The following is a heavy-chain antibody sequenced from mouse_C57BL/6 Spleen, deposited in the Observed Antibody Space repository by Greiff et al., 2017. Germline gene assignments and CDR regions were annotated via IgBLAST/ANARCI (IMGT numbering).Heavy chain of an antibody. CDR3: ARSNDDDGYYASDY. D-gene: IGHD2-4*01. CDR2: IDPNSGGT. V-gene: IGHV1-72*01. J-gene: IGHJ4*01. CDR1: GYTFTSYW. Sequence: QVQLQQPGAELVKPGASVKLSCKASGYTFTSYWMNWVTQRPGRGLEWIGRIDPNSGGTKYNQKFKSKATLTVDKHSSTAYIQLSSLTSEDSAVYYCARSNDDDGYYASDYWGQGTSVTVSS.